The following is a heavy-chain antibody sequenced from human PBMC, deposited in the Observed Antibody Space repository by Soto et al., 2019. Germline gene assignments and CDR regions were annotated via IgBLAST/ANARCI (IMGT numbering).Heavy chain of an antibody. V-gene: IGHV1-8*01. Sequence: QVQLVQSGAEVKKPGATVKVSCRASGYTFTSYDINWVRQDTGQGLEWMGWMNPNSANTGDAQKFQGRVTMTRNTSISTAYMELSSQRSEDTAVYYCAREGVRGMDVWGQGTTVTVSS. J-gene: IGHJ6*02. CDR2: MNPNSANT. CDR1: GYTFTSYD. D-gene: IGHD3-16*01. CDR3: AREGVRGMDV.